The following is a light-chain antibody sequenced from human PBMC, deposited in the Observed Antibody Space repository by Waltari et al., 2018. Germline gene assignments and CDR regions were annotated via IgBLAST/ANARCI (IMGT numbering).Light chain of an antibody. CDR2: GKD. V-gene: IGLV3-19*01. CDR1: SLRTSY. CDR3: SSRNGRANQVV. Sequence: SSELTQDPAVSVALGQTARITCKGDSLRTSYASWYQLKPGQAPVLVIYGKDKRPSGIPDRISGYSSGATSSLTITGAQAEDEADYYCSSRNGRANQVVFAGGTKVTVL. J-gene: IGLJ3*02.